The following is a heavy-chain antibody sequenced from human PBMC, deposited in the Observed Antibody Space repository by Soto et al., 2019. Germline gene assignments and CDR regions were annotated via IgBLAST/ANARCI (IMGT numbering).Heavy chain of an antibody. D-gene: IGHD3-3*01. J-gene: IGHJ6*02. V-gene: IGHV1-18*01. Sequence: QVQLVQSGAEVRKPGASVKVSCKASGYTFTSYAISWVRQAPGQGLAWMGWISAYNSNINYAQKFQGRVTMTTDASTSTADMELRSLRSSDTALYYCARVRRGYSGHYGMDVWGQGTTVTVSS. CDR3: ARVRRGYSGHYGMDV. CDR1: GYTFTSYA. CDR2: ISAYNSNI.